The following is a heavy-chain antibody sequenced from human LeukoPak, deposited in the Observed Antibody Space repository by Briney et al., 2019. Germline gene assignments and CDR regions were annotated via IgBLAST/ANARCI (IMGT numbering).Heavy chain of an antibody. D-gene: IGHD3-10*01. CDR3: ARAIVVLGSGSYSGWFDP. Sequence: SETLSLTCTVSGGSISSSSYYWSWIRQPPGKGLEWIGYIYYSGSTNYNPSLKSRVTISVDTSKNQFSLKLSSVTAADTAVYYCARAIVVLGSGSYSGWFDPWGQGTLVTVSS. CDR2: IYYSGST. CDR1: GGSISSSSYY. J-gene: IGHJ5*02. V-gene: IGHV4-61*01.